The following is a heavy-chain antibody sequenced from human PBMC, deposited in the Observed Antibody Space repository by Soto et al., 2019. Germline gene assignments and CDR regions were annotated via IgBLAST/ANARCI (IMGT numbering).Heavy chain of an antibody. CDR3: AKDRYGDYGGIDY. V-gene: IGHV3-30*18. CDR2: ISCGGGNK. CDR1: GFTFSSYG. Sequence: GGSLRLSCAASGFTFSSYGMHWVRQAPGKGLEWVSVISCGGGNKYYADSVKGRFTISRDNSKNTLFLQMNSLRAEDTAVYYCAKDRYGDYGGIDYWGQGTMVTVSS. D-gene: IGHD4-17*01. J-gene: IGHJ4*02.